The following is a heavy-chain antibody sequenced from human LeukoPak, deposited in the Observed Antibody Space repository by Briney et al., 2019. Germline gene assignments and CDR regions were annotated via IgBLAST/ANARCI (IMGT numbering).Heavy chain of an antibody. CDR2: INHSGST. CDR1: GGSFSGYY. Sequence: SETLSLTCAVYGGSFSGYYWSWIRQPPGKGLEWIGEINHSGSTNYNPSLKSRVTISVDTSKNQFSLKLSSVTAADTAVYYCARTLLWFGEFPDYWGRGTLVTVSS. J-gene: IGHJ4*02. D-gene: IGHD3-10*01. CDR3: ARTLLWFGEFPDY. V-gene: IGHV4-34*01.